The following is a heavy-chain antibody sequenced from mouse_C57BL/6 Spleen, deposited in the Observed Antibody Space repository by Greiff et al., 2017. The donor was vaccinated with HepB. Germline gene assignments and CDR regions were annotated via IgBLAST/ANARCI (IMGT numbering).Heavy chain of an antibody. Sequence: EVHLVESGAELVRPGASVKLSCTASGFNIKDDYMHWVKQRPEQGLEWIGWIDPENGDTEYASKFQGKATITADTSSNTAYLQLSSLTSEDTAVYYCTTFGSLFAYWGQGTLVTVSA. CDR3: TTFGSLFAY. J-gene: IGHJ3*01. CDR2: IDPENGDT. V-gene: IGHV14-4*01. D-gene: IGHD2-2*01. CDR1: GFNIKDDY.